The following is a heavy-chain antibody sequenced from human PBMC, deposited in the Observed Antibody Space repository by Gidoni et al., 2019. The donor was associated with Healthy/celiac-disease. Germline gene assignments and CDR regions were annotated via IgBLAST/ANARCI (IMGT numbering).Heavy chain of an antibody. V-gene: IGHV4-34*01. D-gene: IGHD2-2*01. CDR3: ARGFRVVVVPVSYLYYYYYGMDV. J-gene: IGHJ6*02. CDR2: INHSGST. CDR1: GGSFSGYY. Sequence: QVQLQQWGAGLLKPSETLSLTCAVYGGSFSGYYWSWIRQPPGKGLEWIGEINHSGSTNYNPSLKSRVTISVDTSKNQFSLKLSSVTAADTAVYYCARGFRVVVVPVSYLYYYYYGMDVWGQGTTVTVSS.